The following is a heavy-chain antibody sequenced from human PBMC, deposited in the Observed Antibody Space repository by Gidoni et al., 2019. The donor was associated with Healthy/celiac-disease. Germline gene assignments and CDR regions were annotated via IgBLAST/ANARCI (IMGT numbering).Heavy chain of an antibody. Sequence: QVQLVESGGGVVQPGRSLRLSCAASGFTFSSYGMHWVRQAPGKGLEWVAVISYDGSNKYYADSVKGRFTSSRDNSKNTLYLQMNSLRAEDTAVYYCAKGLGIAAAGKRALDYWGQGTLVTVSS. D-gene: IGHD6-13*01. V-gene: IGHV3-30*18. CDR3: AKGLGIAAAGKRALDY. CDR1: GFTFSSYG. CDR2: ISYDGSNK. J-gene: IGHJ4*02.